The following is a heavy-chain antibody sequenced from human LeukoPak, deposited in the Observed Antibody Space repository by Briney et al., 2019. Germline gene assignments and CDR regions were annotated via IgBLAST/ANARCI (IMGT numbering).Heavy chain of an antibody. D-gene: IGHD2-2*02. CDR1: GFTFSSYA. V-gene: IGHV4-34*08. CDR3: VLLNSIVVVPAAIPRDY. CDR2: INHSGST. Sequence: PGGSLRLSCAASGFTFSSYAMSWIRQPPGKGLEWIGEINHSGSTNYNPSLKSRVTISVDTSKNQFSLKLSSVTAADTAVYYCVLLNSIVVVPAAIPRDYWGQGTLVTVSS. J-gene: IGHJ4*02.